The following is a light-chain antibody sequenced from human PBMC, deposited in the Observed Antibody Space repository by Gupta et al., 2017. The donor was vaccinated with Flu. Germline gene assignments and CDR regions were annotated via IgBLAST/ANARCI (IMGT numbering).Light chain of an antibody. CDR3: SSHAGRVTWV. CDR1: SNDVGGSNR. CDR2: YVP. V-gene: IGLV2-11*01. Sequence: QSAPTQPLSVSGSPAQSVTISCTGSSNDVGGSNRVSCYQQPPGKAPNLILYYVPSRPSGVPDRFSGSKSGNTASITISALQADDEADYYSSSHAGRVTWVFGTGTTVTVL. J-gene: IGLJ1*01.